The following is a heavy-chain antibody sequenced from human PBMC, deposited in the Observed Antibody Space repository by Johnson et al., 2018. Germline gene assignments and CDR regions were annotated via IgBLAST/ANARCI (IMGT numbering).Heavy chain of an antibody. CDR3: ARSDSSGWHYFGS. V-gene: IGHV3-66*02. D-gene: IGHD6-19*01. J-gene: IGHJ4*02. CDR2: IYVGGNT. Sequence: VQLVQSGGDLVQPGGSLRLSCAASGFTVDSNYMNWVRRAPGEGLEWVSTIYVGGNTYYADSVKGRFTISRASSKNTLYLQMNSLIAADTAVYYCARSDSSGWHYFGSWGRGTLVTVSS. CDR1: GFTVDSNY.